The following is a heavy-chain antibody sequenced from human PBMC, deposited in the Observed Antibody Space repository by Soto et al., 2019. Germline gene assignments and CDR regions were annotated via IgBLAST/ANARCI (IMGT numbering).Heavy chain of an antibody. V-gene: IGHV1-69*01. J-gene: IGHJ4*02. D-gene: IGHD2-15*01. CDR1: GGTLSSYV. CDR3: ARDPRQDCSGETCYYS. CDR2: IIPIFGTT. Sequence: QVQLVQSAAEVQKPGSSVKVSCKASGGTLSSYVISWVRQAPGQGLEWMGGIIPIFGTTTYGEKFQGRVTITADESTSTTYMELSSLKSEDTAVYYCARDPRQDCSGETCYYSWGQGTLVTVSS.